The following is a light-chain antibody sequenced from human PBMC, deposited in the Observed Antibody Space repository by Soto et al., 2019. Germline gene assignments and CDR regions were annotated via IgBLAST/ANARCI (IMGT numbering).Light chain of an antibody. V-gene: IGKV1-33*01. CDR1: QDIKNY. J-gene: IGKJ2*01. Sequence: DIPMTQSPSSLSASIGDRVTITCQASQDIKNYLNWYQQKPGKAPNLLIYEASNLRTGVPSRFSGSGSGSDFTFTISSLQPEDSATYYCQQYDKLPPYTFGQGTKLEIK. CDR3: QQYDKLPPYT. CDR2: EAS.